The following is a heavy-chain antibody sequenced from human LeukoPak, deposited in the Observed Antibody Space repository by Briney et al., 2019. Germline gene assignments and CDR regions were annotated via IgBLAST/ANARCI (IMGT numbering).Heavy chain of an antibody. J-gene: IGHJ4*02. CDR3: ARYDGGSGPFDY. CDR1: GFTVSSNY. Sequence: GGSLRLSCAVSGFTVSSNYMSWVRQAPGKGLEWVSVLYSGGNTYYADSVKGRFTISRDNSKNTLYLQMNSPRAEDTAVYYCARYDGGSGPFDYWGQGTLVIVSS. D-gene: IGHD3-10*01. V-gene: IGHV3-53*01. CDR2: LYSGGNT.